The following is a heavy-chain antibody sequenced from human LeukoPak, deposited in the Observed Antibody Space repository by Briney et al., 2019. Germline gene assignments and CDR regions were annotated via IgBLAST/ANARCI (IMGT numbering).Heavy chain of an antibody. CDR1: GFTFSGYA. V-gene: IGHV3-23*01. CDR2: ISGSGGST. Sequence: PGGSLRLSCAASGFTFSGYAMNWVRQAPGKGLEWVSAISGSGGSTYYADSVKGRFTISRDKSKNTLYLQMNSLRAEDTAVYYCGKGRGATGYWRQGPLVPVSS. J-gene: IGHJ4*02. CDR3: GKGRGATGY. D-gene: IGHD1-26*01.